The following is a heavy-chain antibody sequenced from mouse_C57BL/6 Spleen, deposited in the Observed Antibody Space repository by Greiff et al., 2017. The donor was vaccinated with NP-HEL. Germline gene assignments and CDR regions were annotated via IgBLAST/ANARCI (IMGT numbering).Heavy chain of an antibody. CDR3: ARAPFITTDWYFDV. Sequence: VQLQQSGPELVKPGASVKISCKASGYTFTDYYMNWVKQSHGKSLEWIGDINPNNGGTSYNQKFKGKATLTVDKSSSPAYMELRSLTSEDSAVYYCARAPFITTDWYFDVWGTGTTVTVSS. CDR2: INPNNGGT. CDR1: GYTFTDYY. J-gene: IGHJ1*03. D-gene: IGHD1-1*01. V-gene: IGHV1-26*01.